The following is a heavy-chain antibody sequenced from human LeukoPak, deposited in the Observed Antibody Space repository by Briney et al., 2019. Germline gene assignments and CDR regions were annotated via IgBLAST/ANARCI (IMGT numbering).Heavy chain of an antibody. J-gene: IGHJ4*02. CDR3: ARILAGTIEYYFDY. D-gene: IGHD2-2*01. CDR1: GFTFSSYA. Sequence: GGSLRLSCAASGFTFSSYAMSWVRQAPGKGLEWVSAISGSGGSTYYADSVKGRFTISRDNSKNTLYLQMNSLRAEDTALYYCARILAGTIEYYFDYWGQGTLVTVSS. V-gene: IGHV3-23*01. CDR2: ISGSGGST.